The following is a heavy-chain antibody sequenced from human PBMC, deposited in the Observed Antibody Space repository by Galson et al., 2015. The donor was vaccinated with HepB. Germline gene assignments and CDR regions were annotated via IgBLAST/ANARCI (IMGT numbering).Heavy chain of an antibody. CDR3: ARGATYYYDSSGYSGAFDI. D-gene: IGHD3-22*01. V-gene: IGHV3-30*04. CDR2: ISYDGSNK. CDR1: GFTFSSYA. J-gene: IGHJ3*02. Sequence: SLRLSCAASGFTFSSYAMHWVRQAPGKGLEWVAVISYDGSNKYYANSVKGRFTISRDNSKNTLYLQMNSLRAEDTAVYYCARGATYYYDSSGYSGAFDIWGQGTMVTVSS.